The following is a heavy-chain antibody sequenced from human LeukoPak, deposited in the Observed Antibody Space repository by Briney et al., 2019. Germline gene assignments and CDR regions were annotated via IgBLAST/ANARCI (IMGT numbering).Heavy chain of an antibody. CDR1: GASVSSSNYF. V-gene: IGHV4-39*07. D-gene: IGHD3-10*01. CDR2: VYYSGSS. CDR3: ASRPADTTWYGVFDY. Sequence: SETLSLTCTVSGASVSSSNYFWVWIRQPPGKGLEWIGSVYYSGSSYYNPSLGSRVTMSVDMSKNQFSLKVTSVTAADTAIYYCASRPADTTWYGVFDYWSQGTLVTVSS. J-gene: IGHJ4*02.